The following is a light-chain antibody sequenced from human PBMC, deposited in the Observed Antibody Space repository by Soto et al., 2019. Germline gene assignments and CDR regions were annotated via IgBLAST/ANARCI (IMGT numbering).Light chain of an antibody. V-gene: IGLV2-8*01. CDR1: SSDVGGCKN. J-gene: IGLJ3*02. CDR2: EVS. Sequence: QSVLTQPPSASGSPGQSVTISCTGTSSDVGGCKNVSWYQQHPGKAPKVMIYEVSKWPSGVPDRFSGSKSGNTASLTVSGLQAEDGADYYCSSDAGSNDGVFGGGTKVTVL. CDR3: SSDAGSNDGV.